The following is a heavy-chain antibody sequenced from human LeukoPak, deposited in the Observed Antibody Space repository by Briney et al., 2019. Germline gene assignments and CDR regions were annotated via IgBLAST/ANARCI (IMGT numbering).Heavy chain of an antibody. CDR2: IVVGSGNT. CDR3: ARYDYVWGSYRY. V-gene: IGHV1-58*01. J-gene: IGHJ4*02. CDR1: GFTFTSSA. D-gene: IGHD3-16*02. Sequence: SVKVSCKASGFTFTSSAVQWVRQARGQRLEWIGWIVVGSGNTNYAQKFQGRVTMTRNTSISTAYMELSSLRSEDTAVYYCARYDYVWGSYRYWGQGTLVTVSS.